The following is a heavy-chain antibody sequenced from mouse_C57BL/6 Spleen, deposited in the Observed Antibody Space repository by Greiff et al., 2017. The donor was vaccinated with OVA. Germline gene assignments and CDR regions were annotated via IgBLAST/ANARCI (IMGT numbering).Heavy chain of an antibody. Sequence: QVQLQQSGAELARPGASVKLSCKASGYTFTSYGISWVKQRTGQGLEWIGEIYPRSGNTYYNEKFKGKATLTADKSSSTAYLALRSLTSEDSAVYFCARIYGSSLFAYWGQGTLVTVSA. D-gene: IGHD1-1*01. CDR1: GYTFTSYG. CDR2: IYPRSGNT. J-gene: IGHJ3*01. CDR3: ARIYGSSLFAY. V-gene: IGHV1-81*01.